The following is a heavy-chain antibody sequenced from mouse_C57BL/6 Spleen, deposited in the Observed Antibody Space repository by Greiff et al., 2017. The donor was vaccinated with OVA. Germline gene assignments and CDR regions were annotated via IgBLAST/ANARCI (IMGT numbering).Heavy chain of an antibody. V-gene: IGHV1-64*01. CDR1: GYTFTSYW. Sequence: QVQLKQPGAELVKPGASVKLSCKASGYTFTSYWMHWVKQRPGQGLEWIGMIHPNSGSTNYNEKFKSKATLTVDKSSSTAYMQLSSLTSEDSAVYYCAGGVTTVVGDYAMDYWGQGTSVTVSS. CDR2: IHPNSGST. CDR3: AGGVTTVVGDYAMDY. J-gene: IGHJ4*01. D-gene: IGHD1-1*01.